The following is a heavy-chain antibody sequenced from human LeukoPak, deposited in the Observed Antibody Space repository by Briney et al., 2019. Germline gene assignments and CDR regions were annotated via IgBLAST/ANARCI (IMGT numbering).Heavy chain of an antibody. V-gene: IGHV3-30*03. CDR3: ARDWRVRLYYGMDV. CDR2: ISYDGSNK. J-gene: IGHJ6*02. CDR1: GFTFSSYG. Sequence: PGGSLRLSCAASGFTFSSYGMHWVRQAPGKGLEWVAVISYDGSNKYHADSVRGRFTISRDNSKNTLYLQMNSLRAEDTAVYYCARDWRVRLYYGMDVWGQGTTVTVSS. D-gene: IGHD3-10*01.